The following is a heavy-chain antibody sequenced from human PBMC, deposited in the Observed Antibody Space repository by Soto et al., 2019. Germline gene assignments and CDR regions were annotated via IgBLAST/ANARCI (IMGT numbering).Heavy chain of an antibody. J-gene: IGHJ5*02. CDR2: FDPEDGET. CDR3: ARSLGYCSGGSCSS. D-gene: IGHD2-15*01. V-gene: IGHV1-24*01. CDR1: GYTLTDLS. Sequence: ASVKVSCKVSGYTLTDLSMHWVRQAPGKGLEWMGGFDPEDGETIYAQKFQGRVTMTEDTSTDTAYMELSSLRSEDTAVYYCARSLGYCSGGSCSSWGQGTLVTVSS.